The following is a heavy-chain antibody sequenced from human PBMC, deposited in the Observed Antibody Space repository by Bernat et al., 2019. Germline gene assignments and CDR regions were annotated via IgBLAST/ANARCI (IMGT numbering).Heavy chain of an antibody. V-gene: IGHV4-34*01. CDR2: INHSGST. Sequence: QVQLQQWGAGLLKPSETLSLTCAVYGGSFSGYYWSWIRQPPGKGLEWIGEINHSGSTNYNPPLKSRVTISVDTSKNQFSRKLSSVTAADTAVYYCARAPAGVADFDWLLYDSWFDPWGQGTLVTVSS. D-gene: IGHD3-9*01. CDR3: ARAPAGVADFDWLLYDSWFDP. J-gene: IGHJ5*02. CDR1: GGSFSGYY.